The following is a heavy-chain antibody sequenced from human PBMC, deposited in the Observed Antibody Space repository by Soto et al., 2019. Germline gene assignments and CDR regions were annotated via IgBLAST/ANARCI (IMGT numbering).Heavy chain of an antibody. CDR1: GNTLTSYD. CDR3: ARGRASGSYYLLDD. V-gene: IGHV1-8*01. CDR2: INPNSGNV. D-gene: IGHD3-10*01. Sequence: ASVKVSGKASGNTLTSYDINWVRRATGHGLEWMGWINPNSGNVGYAQKFQGRVTMTRDTAIRTAYMEVSRLRSDDTAVYYCARGRASGSYYLLDDWGQGTLVTVS. J-gene: IGHJ4*02.